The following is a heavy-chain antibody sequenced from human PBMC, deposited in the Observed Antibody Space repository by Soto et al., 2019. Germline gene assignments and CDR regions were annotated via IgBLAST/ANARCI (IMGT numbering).Heavy chain of an antibody. CDR2: IWHDGSNE. CDR3: ARDRYSEYYPQFHY. J-gene: IGHJ4*02. CDR1: GFTFSDFG. D-gene: IGHD1-26*01. V-gene: IGHV3-33*01. Sequence: PGGSLRLSCAASGFTFSDFGMHWVRQVPGKGLEWVTFIWHDGSNEYYADSVKGRFSVSRDNSKNTLYLQLNSLRAEDTAIYYCARDRYSEYYPQFHYWGPGPRVTVSS.